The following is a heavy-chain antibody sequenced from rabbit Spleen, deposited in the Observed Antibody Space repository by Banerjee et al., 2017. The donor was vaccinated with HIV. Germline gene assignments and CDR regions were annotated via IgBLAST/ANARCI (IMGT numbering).Heavy chain of an antibody. J-gene: IGHJ4*01. CDR1: GFSFSSSYY. V-gene: IGHV1S40*01. Sequence: QSLEESGGGLVQPEGSLTLTCTASGFSFSSSYYMCWVRQAPGKGPEWIACIYTGSGSTWYARWAKGRFTISKTSSTTVTLQMTSLTAADTATYFCAREYVNTFNLWGPGTLVTVS. D-gene: IGHD1-1*01. CDR2: IYTGSGST. CDR3: AREYVNTFNL.